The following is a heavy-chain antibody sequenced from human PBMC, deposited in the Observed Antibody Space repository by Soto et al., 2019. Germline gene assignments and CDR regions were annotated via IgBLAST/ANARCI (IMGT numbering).Heavy chain of an antibody. CDR1: GYTFTSYD. CDR2: VDPHSDNK. CDR3: ANYRTISPVAFII. J-gene: IGHJ3*02. D-gene: IGHD3-10*01. V-gene: IGHV1-8*01. Sequence: QVQLVQSGAEVKKPGASVKVSCKASGYTFTSYDINWVRQAPGQGLEWIGWVDPHSDNKGYAQKFGDRVTFTRETSISTVYMELSSLRSEDTAVYYCANYRTISPVAFIIWGQGTMVTVSS.